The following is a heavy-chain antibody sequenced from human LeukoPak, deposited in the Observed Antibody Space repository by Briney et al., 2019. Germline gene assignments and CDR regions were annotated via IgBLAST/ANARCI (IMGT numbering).Heavy chain of an antibody. D-gene: IGHD5-24*01. J-gene: IGHJ6*03. CDR1: GYTLTELS. CDR2: FDPEDGET. Sequence: ASVKVSCKVSGYTLTELSMHWVRQAPGKGLEWMGGFDPEDGETIYAQKSQGRVTMTEDTSTDTAYMELSSLRSEDTAVYYCATHIQITGYYYYYMDVWGKGTTVTVSS. V-gene: IGHV1-24*01. CDR3: ATHIQITGYYYYYMDV.